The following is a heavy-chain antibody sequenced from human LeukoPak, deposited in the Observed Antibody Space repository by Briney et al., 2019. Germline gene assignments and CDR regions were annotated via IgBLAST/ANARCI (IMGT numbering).Heavy chain of an antibody. D-gene: IGHD3-10*01. V-gene: IGHV4-59*01. CDR2: IHYSGST. CDR3: ARYYYASGTKAFDI. Sequence: SETLSLTCAVSGGSITPYCWSWVRQPPGKGLEWISYIHYSGSTKYNPSLQSRVTISVDTSNNQFSLKLSSATAADTAVYYCARYYYASGTKAFDIWGQGTMVTVSS. CDR1: GGSITPYC. J-gene: IGHJ3*02.